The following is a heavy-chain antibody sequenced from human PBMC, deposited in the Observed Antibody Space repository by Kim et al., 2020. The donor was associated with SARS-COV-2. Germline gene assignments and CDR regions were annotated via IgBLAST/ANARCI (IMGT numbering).Heavy chain of an antibody. CDR2: ISAYNGNT. CDR3: ARATLGYCTGGVCSDNWYFDL. CDR1: GYTFTSYG. D-gene: IGHD2-8*02. J-gene: IGHJ2*01. V-gene: IGHV1-18*01. Sequence: ASVKVSCKASGYTFTSYGISWVRQAPGQGLEWMGWISAYNGNTNYAQKLQGRVTMTTDTSTSTAYMELRSLRSDDTAVYYCARATLGYCTGGVCSDNWYFDLWGRGTLVTVSS.